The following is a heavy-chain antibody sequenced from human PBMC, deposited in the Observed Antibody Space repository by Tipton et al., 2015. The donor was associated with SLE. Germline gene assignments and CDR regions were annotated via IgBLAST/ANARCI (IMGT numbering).Heavy chain of an antibody. CDR1: GYTFTSYG. V-gene: IGHV1-18*01. CDR3: ARQTSEGYDTRMGWFDP. D-gene: IGHD3-22*01. Sequence: QLVQSGPEVKKPGASVKVSCKASGYTFTSYGISWVRQAPGQGLEWMGWISAYNGNTNYAQKLQGRVTMTTDTSTSTAYMELRSLRSDDTAVYYCARQTSEGYDTRMGWFDPWGQGTLVTVSS. J-gene: IGHJ5*02. CDR2: ISAYNGNT.